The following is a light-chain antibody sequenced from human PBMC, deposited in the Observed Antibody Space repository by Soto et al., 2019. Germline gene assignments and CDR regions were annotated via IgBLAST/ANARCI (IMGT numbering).Light chain of an antibody. CDR1: FSNSKNRNH. V-gene: IGKV4-1*01. J-gene: IGKJ4*01. Sequence: FSNSKNRNHLSWYQQKPGQPPKLLIYWATTRESGVPDRFSGSGSGTDFTLTVSGLQAEDVAIYYCHQYFRSPLTFGGGTKVDIK. CDR3: HQYFRSPLT. CDR2: WAT.